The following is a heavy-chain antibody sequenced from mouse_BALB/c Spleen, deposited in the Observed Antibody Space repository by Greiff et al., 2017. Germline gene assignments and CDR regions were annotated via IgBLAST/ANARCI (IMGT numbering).Heavy chain of an antibody. CDR1: GYTFTDYW. J-gene: IGHJ2*01. CDR3: ARCDYDGYYFDY. V-gene: IGHV1-69*01. CDR2: IDTSDSYT. D-gene: IGHD2-4*01. Sequence: VQLQQPGAELVMPGASVKMSCKASGYTFTDYWMHWVKQRPGQGLEWIGAIDTSDSYTSYNQKFKGKATLTVDESSSTAYMQLSSLTSEDSAVYYCARCDYDGYYFDYWGQGTTLTVSS.